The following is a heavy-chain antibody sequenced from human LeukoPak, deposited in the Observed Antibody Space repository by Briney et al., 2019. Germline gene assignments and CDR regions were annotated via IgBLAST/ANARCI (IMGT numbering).Heavy chain of an antibody. CDR3: ARLSTIGDSSGYFVN. CDR2: INPNRGGT. D-gene: IGHD3-22*01. CDR1: GYTFTGYY. J-gene: IGHJ4*02. Sequence: ASVKVSCKTSGYTFTGYYMHWVRQAPGQGLEWMGQINPNRGGTNYAQKFQGRVTMTGDTSISTAYMELSSLRSDDTAVYYCARLSTIGDSSGYFVNWGQGTLVTVSS. V-gene: IGHV1-2*06.